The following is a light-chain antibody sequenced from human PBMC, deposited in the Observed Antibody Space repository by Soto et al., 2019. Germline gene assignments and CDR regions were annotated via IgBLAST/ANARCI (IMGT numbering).Light chain of an antibody. CDR3: QQHGISHIT. V-gene: IGKV3-15*01. CDR1: QSISSW. CDR2: GAS. J-gene: IGKJ5*01. Sequence: MTQSPSTLSASVGDRVTITCRASQSISSWLAWYQQKPGQAPRLLIYGASTRATGIPARFSGSGSGTEFTLTISGLEPGDFAVYYCQQHGISHITFGQGTRLEIK.